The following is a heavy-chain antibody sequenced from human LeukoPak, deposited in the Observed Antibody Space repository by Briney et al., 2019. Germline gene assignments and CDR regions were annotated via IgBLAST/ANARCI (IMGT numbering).Heavy chain of an antibody. CDR3: AEDGGVWGVPDAFDI. CDR1: GFAFGGYS. Sequence: GGSLRLSCAASGFAFGGYSLSWVRQTPGKGLEWVSHIHDDGSRTYYADSVKGRFTISRDNSKSTMYLQMNSLRAEDTAIYYCAEDGGVWGVPDAFDIWGQGTLVTVSS. V-gene: IGHV3-23*01. D-gene: IGHD3-10*01. CDR2: IHDDGSRT. J-gene: IGHJ3*02.